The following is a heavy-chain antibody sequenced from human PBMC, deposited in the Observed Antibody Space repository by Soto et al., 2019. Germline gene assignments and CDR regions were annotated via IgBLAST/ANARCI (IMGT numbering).Heavy chain of an antibody. CDR2: IYFRGNT. CDR3: ARVRGYGSGSWDYFDY. J-gene: IGHJ4*02. V-gene: IGHV4-31*03. D-gene: IGHD3-10*01. Sequence: SETLSLTCSVSGDSISRIDYYWTWIRQHPEKGLEWIGNIYFRGNTYYSPSLESRLTISVDTSKNQFSLKLTSVTAADTAVYYCARVRGYGSGSWDYFDYWGQGTLVTVSS. CDR1: GDSISRIDYY.